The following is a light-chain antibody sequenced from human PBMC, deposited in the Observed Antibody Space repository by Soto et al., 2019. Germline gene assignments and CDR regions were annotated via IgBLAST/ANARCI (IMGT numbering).Light chain of an antibody. CDR1: SSNIGSNT. J-gene: IGLJ2*01. Sequence: QSVLTQPPSASGTPGQRVTISCSGSSSNIGSNTVNCYQQLPGTAPKLLIYSNNQRPSGVPDRCSGSKSGTYASLAISGRQSEDEADYYCAAWDASLNGPVFGGGTKLTVL. CDR3: AAWDASLNGPV. V-gene: IGLV1-44*01. CDR2: SNN.